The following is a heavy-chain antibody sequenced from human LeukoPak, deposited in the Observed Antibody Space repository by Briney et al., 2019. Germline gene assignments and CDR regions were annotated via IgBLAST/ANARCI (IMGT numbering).Heavy chain of an antibody. D-gene: IGHD6-19*01. CDR2: ISGSGGST. V-gene: IGHV3-23*01. CDR1: GFTFSSYA. J-gene: IGHJ4*02. Sequence: GGSLRLSCAASGFTFSSYAMSWVRQAPGKGLEWVSAISGSGGSTYYADSVKDRFTISRDNSENTLYLQMSSLTDEDTAVYFCAKRGDRSGWSYYFDYWGQGTLVTVSS. CDR3: AKRGDRSGWSYYFDY.